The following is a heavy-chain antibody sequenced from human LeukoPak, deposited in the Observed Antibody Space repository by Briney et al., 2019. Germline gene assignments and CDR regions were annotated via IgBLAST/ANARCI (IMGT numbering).Heavy chain of an antibody. D-gene: IGHD1-26*01. J-gene: IGHJ4*02. CDR3: ARLYSGNYYYFDF. Sequence: GESLKISCKGSGYSFTSYWIGWVRQMPGKGLEWMGIIYPGDSDIRYSPSFQGQVTISADKSISTAYLQWSGLKASDTAMYYCARLYSGNYYYFDFWGQGTLVTVSS. V-gene: IGHV5-51*01. CDR2: IYPGDSDI. CDR1: GYSFTSYW.